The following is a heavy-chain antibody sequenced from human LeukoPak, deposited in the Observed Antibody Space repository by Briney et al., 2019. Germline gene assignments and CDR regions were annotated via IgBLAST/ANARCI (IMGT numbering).Heavy chain of an antibody. CDR2: INPNSGGT. D-gene: IGHD6-6*01. J-gene: IGHJ6*03. CDR1: GYTFTGYY. Sequence: ASVKVSCKASGYTFTGYYMHWVRQAPGQGLEWMGRINPNSGGTNYAQKFQGRVTVTRDTSISTAYMELSRLRSDDTAVYYCARERMVSSSGYYYYYMDVWGKGTTVTVSS. V-gene: IGHV1-2*06. CDR3: ARERMVSSSGYYYYYMDV.